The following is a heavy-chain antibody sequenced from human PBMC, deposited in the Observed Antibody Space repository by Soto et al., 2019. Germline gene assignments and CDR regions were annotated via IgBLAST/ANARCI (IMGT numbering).Heavy chain of an antibody. Sequence: SETLSLTCTVSGESIHTYLWSWIRQPAGKGLEWIGRINTSTGSIKYNPSLKSRVTMSGDASKNQFSLHLSSVTAADTAFYFCARDRGGYCTGDNCFPYWFDPWGQGIPVT. J-gene: IGHJ5*02. CDR1: GESIHTYL. V-gene: IGHV4-4*07. CDR3: ARDRGGYCTGDNCFPYWFDP. CDR2: INTSTGSI. D-gene: IGHD2-8*02.